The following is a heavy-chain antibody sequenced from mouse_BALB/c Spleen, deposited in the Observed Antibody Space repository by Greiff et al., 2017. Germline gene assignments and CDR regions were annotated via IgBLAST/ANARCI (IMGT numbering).Heavy chain of an antibody. V-gene: IGHV1-12*01. J-gene: IGHJ2*01. CDR3: ARPTYYGTFDY. CDR2: IYPGNGDT. Sequence: QVQLKQPGAELVKPGASVKMSCKASGYTFTSYNMHWVKQTPGQGLEWIGAIYPGNGDTSYNQKFKGKATLTADKSSSTAYMQLSSLTSEDSAVYYYARPTYYGTFDYWGQGTTLTVSS. CDR1: GYTFTSYN. D-gene: IGHD2-10*01.